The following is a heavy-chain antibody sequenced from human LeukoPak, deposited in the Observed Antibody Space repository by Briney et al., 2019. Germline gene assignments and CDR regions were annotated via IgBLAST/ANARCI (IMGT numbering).Heavy chain of an antibody. CDR3: ARVNYYDSSGYYGV. CDR1: GGSISSSNW. V-gene: IGHV4-4*02. Sequence: PSETLSLTCAVSGGSISSSNWWSWVRQPPGKGLEWIGEIYHSGSTNYNPSLKSRVTISVDKSKNQFSLKLSSVTAADTAVYYCARVNYYDSSGYYGVWGQGTTVTVSS. D-gene: IGHD3-22*01. CDR2: IYHSGST. J-gene: IGHJ6*02.